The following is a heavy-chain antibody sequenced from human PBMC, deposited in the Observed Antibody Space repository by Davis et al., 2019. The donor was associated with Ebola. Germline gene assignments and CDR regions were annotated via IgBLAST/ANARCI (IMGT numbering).Heavy chain of an antibody. J-gene: IGHJ4*02. V-gene: IGHV5-51*01. CDR1: GYSFTSYW. D-gene: IGHD2-2*01. Sequence: GESLKISCKGSGYSFTSYWIGWVRQMPGKGLEWMGIIYPGDSDTRYSPSFQGHVTISADKSISTAYLQWSSLKASDTAMYYCARRRYCSSTSCFPFDYWGQGTLVTVSS. CDR3: ARRRYCSSTSCFPFDY. CDR2: IYPGDSDT.